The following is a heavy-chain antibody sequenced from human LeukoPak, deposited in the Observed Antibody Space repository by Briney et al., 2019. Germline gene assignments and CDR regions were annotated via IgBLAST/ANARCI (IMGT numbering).Heavy chain of an antibody. CDR1: GGSISSSSYY. Sequence: PSETLSVTCTVSGGSISSSSYYWGWIRQPPGKGLEWIGSIYYSGSTYYNPSLQSRVTISVDTSKNQFSLKLSSVTAADTAVYYCASTYSSSGDYFDYWGQGTLVTVSS. D-gene: IGHD6-6*01. CDR2: IYYSGST. J-gene: IGHJ4*02. V-gene: IGHV4-39*07. CDR3: ASTYSSSGDYFDY.